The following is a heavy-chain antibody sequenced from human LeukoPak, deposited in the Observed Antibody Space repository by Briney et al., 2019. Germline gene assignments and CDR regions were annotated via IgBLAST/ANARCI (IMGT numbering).Heavy chain of an antibody. J-gene: IGHJ4*02. Sequence: GGSLRLSCAASGFKFNDYHMGWIRQAPGKGLGWVSYFSSSGNTIYYADSVKGRFTISRDNAKNSLYLQMNSLRAEDTAVYYCATASFWGFDYWGQGTVVTV. V-gene: IGHV3-11*01. D-gene: IGHD3-16*01. CDR3: ATASFWGFDY. CDR2: FSSSGNTI. CDR1: GFKFNDYH.